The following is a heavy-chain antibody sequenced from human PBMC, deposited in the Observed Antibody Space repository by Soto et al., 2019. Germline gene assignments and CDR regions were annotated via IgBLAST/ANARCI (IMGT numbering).Heavy chain of an antibody. CDR3: ARASRCKSEYECFAWLDF. D-gene: IGHD6-6*01. Sequence: SETLSLTCTVSGGSISSLYWAWIRPPAGKGLEWIGRIFPSGDSNYNPSLTSRVSMSLDTSKNQFSLTVSSVTAADTAVYYCARASRCKSEYECFAWLDFWGQGILVTVS. CDR2: IFPSGDS. J-gene: IGHJ4*02. CDR1: GGSISSLY. V-gene: IGHV4-4*07.